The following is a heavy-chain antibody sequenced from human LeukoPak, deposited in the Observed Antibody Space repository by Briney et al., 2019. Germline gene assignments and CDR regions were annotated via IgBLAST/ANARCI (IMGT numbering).Heavy chain of an antibody. V-gene: IGHV3-48*03. CDR1: GFTFSSYE. CDR2: ISSSGSTI. D-gene: IGHD7-27*01. J-gene: IGHJ4*02. Sequence: TGGSLRLSCAASGFTFSSYEMNWVRQAPGKGLEWVSYISSSGSTIYYADSVKGRFTISRDNAKNSLYLQMNSLRAEDTAVYYCARESENWGCFDYWGQGTLVTVSS. CDR3: ARESENWGCFDY.